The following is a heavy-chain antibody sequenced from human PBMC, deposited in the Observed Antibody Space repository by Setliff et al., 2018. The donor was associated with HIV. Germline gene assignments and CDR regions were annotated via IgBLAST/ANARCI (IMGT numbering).Heavy chain of an antibody. J-gene: IGHJ6*03. Sequence: SETLSLTCDVYGGSFSGYYWTWIRQPPGKGLEWIGEITHSGSTNYNPSLETRVTISVDTSKNQFSLKLSSVTAADTAVYYCAKGVAGLQYYYYYMDVWGKGTTVTVSS. CDR3: AKGVAGLQYYYYYMDV. D-gene: IGHD6-19*01. CDR1: GGSFSGYY. CDR2: ITHSGST. V-gene: IGHV4-34*01.